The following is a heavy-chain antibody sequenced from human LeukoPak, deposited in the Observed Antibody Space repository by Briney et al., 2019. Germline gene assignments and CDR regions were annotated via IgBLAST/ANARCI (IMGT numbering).Heavy chain of an antibody. V-gene: IGHV3-53*01. J-gene: IGHJ5*02. D-gene: IGHD3-16*01. CDR3: ARGPSSDYGA. Sequence: GGSLSLSCAVSGFIVSDYYMSWVRQAPGKGLEWVSVIYSSGSAYYADSVKGRFTISRDNSKNTLYLQMNSLRAEDTAIYYCARGPSSDYGAWGQGTLVTVSS. CDR1: GFIVSDYY. CDR2: IYSSGSA.